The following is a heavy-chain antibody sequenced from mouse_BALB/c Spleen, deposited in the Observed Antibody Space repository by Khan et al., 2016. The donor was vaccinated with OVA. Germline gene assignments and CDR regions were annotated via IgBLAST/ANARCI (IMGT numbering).Heavy chain of an antibody. J-gene: IGHJ4*01. CDR3: TRLISYFALDY. D-gene: IGHD2-4*01. V-gene: IGHV9-3-1*01. Sequence: QIQLVQSGPELKKPGETVKISCKASGYTFTNYGMNWVKQAPGKGLKWMGWINTYTGEPTYADDFKGRFAFSLETSASTAYLQINNLKNEDTATXFCTRLISYFALDYWGQGTSVTVSS. CDR2: INTYTGEP. CDR1: GYTFTNYG.